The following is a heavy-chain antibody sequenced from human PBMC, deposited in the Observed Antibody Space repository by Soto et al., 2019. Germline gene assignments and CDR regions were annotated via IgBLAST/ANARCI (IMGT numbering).Heavy chain of an antibody. CDR1: RFTVISYA. V-gene: IGHV3-30-3*01. D-gene: IGHD2-15*01. J-gene: IGHJ4*02. CDR3: ARRETMQDLDY. Sequence: HAGSLRLSSAASRFTVISYAMPGFRQAPGKGLEWVAVISYDGSNKYYADSVKGRFTISRDNSKNTLYLQMNSLRAEDTAVYYCARRETMQDLDYWGQGILVTVSS. CDR2: ISYDGSNK.